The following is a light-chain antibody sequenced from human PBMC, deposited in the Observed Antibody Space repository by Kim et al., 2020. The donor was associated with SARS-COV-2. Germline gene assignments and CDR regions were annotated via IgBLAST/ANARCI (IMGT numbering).Light chain of an antibody. CDR2: EDN. J-gene: IGLJ2*01. Sequence: NFMLTQPHSVSESPGKTVTISCTGSSGSIASNYVQWYQQRPGSVPTTVIYEDNQRPSGVPDRFSGSIDSSSNSASLTISGLKTEDEADYYCQSYDSSNHVVFGGGTQLTVL. CDR3: QSYDSSNHVV. V-gene: IGLV6-57*02. CDR1: SGSIASNY.